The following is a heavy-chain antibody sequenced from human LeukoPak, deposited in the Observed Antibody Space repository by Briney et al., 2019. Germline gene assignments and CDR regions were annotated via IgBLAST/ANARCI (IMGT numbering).Heavy chain of an antibody. CDR1: GGSISSGSYY. Sequence: SQTLSLTCTVSGGSISSGSYYWSWIRQPAGKGLEWIGRIYTSGSTNYNPSLKSRVTISVDTSKKQFSLRLNSVTAADTAVYYCARLADYYYYMDVWGKGTTVTVSS. CDR3: ARLADYYYYMDV. CDR2: IYTSGST. V-gene: IGHV4-61*02. J-gene: IGHJ6*03. D-gene: IGHD6-25*01.